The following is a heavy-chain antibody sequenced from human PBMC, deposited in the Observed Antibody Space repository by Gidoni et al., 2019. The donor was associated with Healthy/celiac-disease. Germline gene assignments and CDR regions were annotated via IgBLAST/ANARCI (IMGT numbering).Heavy chain of an antibody. Sequence: QVQLQESGPGLVKPSETLSLTCTVSGGSISSYYWSWIRQPPGKGLEWIGYIYYSGSTNYNPSLKSRVTISVDTSKNQFSLKLSSVTAADTAVYYCARGDLVTQYPDFDYWGQGTLVTVPS. CDR3: ARGDLVTQYPDFDY. CDR2: IYYSGST. D-gene: IGHD4-4*01. CDR1: GGSISSYY. V-gene: IGHV4-59*01. J-gene: IGHJ4*02.